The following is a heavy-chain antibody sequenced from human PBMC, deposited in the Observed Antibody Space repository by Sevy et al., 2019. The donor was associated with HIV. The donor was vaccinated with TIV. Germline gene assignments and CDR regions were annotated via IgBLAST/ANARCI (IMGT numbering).Heavy chain of an antibody. CDR1: GGSISSGDYY. CDR2: IYYSGST. CDR3: ATDFRSHEGHGFDP. J-gene: IGHJ5*02. V-gene: IGHV4-30-4*01. D-gene: IGHD6-13*01. Sequence: SETLSLTCTVSGGSISSGDYYWSWIRQPSGKGLEWIGYIYYSGSTYYNPSLKSRVTISVDTSKNQFSLKLSSVTAADTAVYYCATDFRSHEGHGFDPWGQGTLVTVSS.